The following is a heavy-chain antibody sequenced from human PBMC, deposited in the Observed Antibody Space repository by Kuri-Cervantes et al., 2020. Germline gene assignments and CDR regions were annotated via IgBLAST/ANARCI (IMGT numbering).Heavy chain of an antibody. CDR2: IRYDGSNK. CDR1: GFIFSNYG. D-gene: IGHD2-15*01. V-gene: IGHV3-30*02. CDR3: ANLVVVDDY. Sequence: GESLKISCAASGFIFSNYGMHWVRQAPGKGLEWVAFIRYDGSNKYYADSVKGRFTISRDNSKNTLYLQMNSLRAEDTAVYYCANLVVVDDYWGQGTLVTVSS. J-gene: IGHJ4*02.